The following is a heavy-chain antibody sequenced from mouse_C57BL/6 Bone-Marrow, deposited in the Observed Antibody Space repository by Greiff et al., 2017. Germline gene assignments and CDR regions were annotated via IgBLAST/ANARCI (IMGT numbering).Heavy chain of an antibody. Sequence: EVQVVESGGGLVQPGGSMKLSCVASGFTFSNYWMNWVRQSPEKGLEWVAQIRMKSDNYATHYAESVKGRFTISRDESKSSVYLQMNNLRAEGTGIYYCTVRYYFDYWGQGTTLTVSS. CDR3: TVRYYFDY. D-gene: IGHD2-14*01. J-gene: IGHJ2*01. CDR1: GFTFSNYW. CDR2: IRMKSDNYAT. V-gene: IGHV6-3*01.